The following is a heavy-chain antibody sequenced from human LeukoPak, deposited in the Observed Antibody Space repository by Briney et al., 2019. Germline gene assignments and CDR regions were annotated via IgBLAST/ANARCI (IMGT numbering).Heavy chain of an antibody. D-gene: IGHD3-10*01. J-gene: IGHJ4*02. CDR2: INPNSGDT. CDR1: GYTFTDYY. Sequence: ASVNVSCKASGYTFTDYYMHWVRQAPGQGLEWTGWINPNSGDTNYAQKFQGRVTMTRDTSISTAYMELSRLRSDDTAVYYCARVRDLWFGDFDYWGQGTLVTVSS. CDR3: ARVRDLWFGDFDY. V-gene: IGHV1-2*02.